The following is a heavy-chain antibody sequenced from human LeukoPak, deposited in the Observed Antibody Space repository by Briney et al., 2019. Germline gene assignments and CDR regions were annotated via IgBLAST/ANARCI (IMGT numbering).Heavy chain of an antibody. CDR2: IIPIFGTA. J-gene: IGHJ4*02. CDR1: GGTFSSYA. CDR3: ARSPAEYSSSYFDY. V-gene: IGHV1-69*05. Sequence: SVKVSCKASGGTFSSYAISWVRQAPGQGLEWMGGIIPIFGTANYAQKFQGRVTITTDESTSTAYMELSSLRSEDTVVYYCARSPAEYSSSYFDYWGQGTLVTVSS. D-gene: IGHD6-6*01.